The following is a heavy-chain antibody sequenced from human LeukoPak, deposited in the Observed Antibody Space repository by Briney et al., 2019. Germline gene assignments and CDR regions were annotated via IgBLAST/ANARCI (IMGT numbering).Heavy chain of an antibody. CDR3: TRDPNHPGYSSGWYY. D-gene: IGHD6-19*01. CDR2: ISHSDGTS. J-gene: IGHJ4*01. V-gene: IGHV3-48*04. Sequence: GGSLRLSCAASGFTFSSFTMTWVRQAPGKGLEWVSSISHSDGTSHYADSGRGRFTIFRDNDKNSLYLQMNSPRVEDTAVYYCTRDPNHPGYSSGWYYWGHGTLVTVSS. CDR1: GFTFSSFT.